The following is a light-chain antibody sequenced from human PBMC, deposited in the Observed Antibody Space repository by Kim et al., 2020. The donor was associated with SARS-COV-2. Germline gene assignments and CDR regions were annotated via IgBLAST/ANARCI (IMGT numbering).Light chain of an antibody. CDR2: RND. CDR3: AVWDDSLNGLV. J-gene: IGLJ1*01. Sequence: ELTQPPSASATPGQRVTISCSGSSSNIGSNYVYWYQQLPGTAPKLLIDRNDQRPSGVSDRFSGSKSDTSASLAISGLRSEDEADYYCAVWDDSLNGLVFGAGTKVTVL. CDR1: SSNIGSNY. V-gene: IGLV1-47*01.